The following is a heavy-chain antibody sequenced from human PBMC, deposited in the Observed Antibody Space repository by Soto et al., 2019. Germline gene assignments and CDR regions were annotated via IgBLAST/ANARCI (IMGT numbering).Heavy chain of an antibody. CDR1: GYTFTSYA. D-gene: IGHD2-8*01. V-gene: IGHV1-3*01. Sequence: GASVKVSCKASGYTFTSYAMHWVRQAPGQRLEWMGWINAGNGNTKYSQKFQGRVTITRDTSASTAYMELSSLRSEDTAIYYCVRAPGPMYYAMDAWGQGTTVTVSS. J-gene: IGHJ6*02. CDR2: INAGNGNT. CDR3: VRAPGPMYYAMDA.